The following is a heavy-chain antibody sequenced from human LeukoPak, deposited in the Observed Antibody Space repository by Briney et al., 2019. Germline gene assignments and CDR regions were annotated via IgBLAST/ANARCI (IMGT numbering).Heavy chain of an antibody. CDR1: GYSFTSYW. J-gene: IGHJ3*02. CDR3: ARASYCSGGTCYSSRAFDI. Sequence: GESLKISCKDSGYSFTSYWIGWVRQMPGKGLEWMGIIYPGDSDTRYSPSFQGQVTISADKSISTAYLQWSSLKASDTAMYYCARASYCSGGTCYSSRAFDIWGQGTMVTVSS. D-gene: IGHD2-15*01. V-gene: IGHV5-51*01. CDR2: IYPGDSDT.